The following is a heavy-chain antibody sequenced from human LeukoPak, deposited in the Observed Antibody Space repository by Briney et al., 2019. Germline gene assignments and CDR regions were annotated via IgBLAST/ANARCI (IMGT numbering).Heavy chain of an antibody. CDR1: GFTFSSYW. CDR3: ARSRGSFAFDI. Sequence: GGSLRLSCAASGFTFSSYWMSWVRQAPGKGLEWVANIKQDGSEKYYVDSVKGRFTISRDNTKNSLYLQMNSLRAEDTAVYYCARSRGSFAFDIWGQGTMVTVSS. J-gene: IGHJ3*02. CDR2: IKQDGSEK. V-gene: IGHV3-7*01. D-gene: IGHD1-26*01.